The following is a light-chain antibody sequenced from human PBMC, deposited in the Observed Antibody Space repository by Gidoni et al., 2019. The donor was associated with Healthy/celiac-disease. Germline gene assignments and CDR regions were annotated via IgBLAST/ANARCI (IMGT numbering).Light chain of an antibody. CDR2: DVS. J-gene: IGLJ2*01. CDR3: SSYTSSSTLEV. CDR1: SSDVGGYNY. Sequence: QSALTQPASVSGSPGQSITISCTGTSSDVGGYNYVSWYQQHPGKAPKLRIYDVSNRPSGVSNRVSGSKSGNTASLTISGLQAEDEADYYCSSYTSSSTLEVFGGGTKLTVL. V-gene: IGLV2-14*01.